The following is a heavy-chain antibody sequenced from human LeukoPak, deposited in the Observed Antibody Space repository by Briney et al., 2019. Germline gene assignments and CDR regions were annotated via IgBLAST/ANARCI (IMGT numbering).Heavy chain of an antibody. Sequence: GGSLRLSCAASGFTFSSYSMNWVRQAPGKELEWVSSISTSPSYIYYADSVKGRFTISRDNAKNSLYLQMNSLRAEDTAVYYCARACGGDCYLSDYWGQGTLVTVSS. D-gene: IGHD2-21*02. CDR1: GFTFSSYS. V-gene: IGHV3-21*01. J-gene: IGHJ4*02. CDR2: ISTSPSYI. CDR3: ARACGGDCYLSDY.